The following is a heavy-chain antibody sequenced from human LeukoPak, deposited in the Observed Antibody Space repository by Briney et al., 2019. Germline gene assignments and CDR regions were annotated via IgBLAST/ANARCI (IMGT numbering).Heavy chain of an antibody. CDR3: ARAQGIAAAFDY. V-gene: IGHV3-7*01. CDR1: GFDFSNYW. D-gene: IGHD6-13*01. Sequence: GGSLRLSCAASGFDFSNYWMYWVRQAPGKGLEWVANIKQDGSEKYYVDSVRGRFTISRDNAKNSLSLQMNSLRAEDTAVYYCARAQGIAAAFDYWGQGTLVTVSS. J-gene: IGHJ4*02. CDR2: IKQDGSEK.